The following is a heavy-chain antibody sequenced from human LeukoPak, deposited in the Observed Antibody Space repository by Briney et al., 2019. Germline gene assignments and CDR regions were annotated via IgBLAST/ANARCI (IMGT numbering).Heavy chain of an antibody. CDR1: GGPISSSSYY. CDR2: IYYSGST. D-gene: IGHD3-10*01. J-gene: IGHJ4*02. V-gene: IGHV4-39*01. CDR3: ARLTYYYGSD. Sequence: SETLSLTCTVSGGPISSSSYYWGWIRQPPGKGLEWIGSIYYSGSTYYNPSLKSRVTISVDTSKNQFSLKLSSVTAADTAVYYCARLTYYYGSDWGQGTLVTVSS.